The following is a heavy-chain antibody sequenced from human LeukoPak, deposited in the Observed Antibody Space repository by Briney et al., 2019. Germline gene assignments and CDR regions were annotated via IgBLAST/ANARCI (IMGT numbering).Heavy chain of an antibody. D-gene: IGHD3-10*01. Sequence: GGSLRLSCAASGLTFSSYAMRWVRQAPGKGLEWMAVISYDGSNKYYPASVKGRFTISRGNSKTTLFLQMNSLRAEDTAVYYCARDYYGSGSYGLFHHWGQGTLVTVSS. V-gene: IGHV3-30-3*01. CDR3: ARDYYGSGSYGLFHH. CDR1: GLTFSSYA. J-gene: IGHJ1*01. CDR2: ISYDGSNK.